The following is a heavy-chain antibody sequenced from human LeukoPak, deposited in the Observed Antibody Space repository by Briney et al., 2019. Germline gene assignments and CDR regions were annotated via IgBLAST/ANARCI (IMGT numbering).Heavy chain of an antibody. CDR3: ARGSQYYYGSGSYYNGYYFDY. CDR2: ISYDGSNK. Sequence: PGRSLRLSCAASGFTFSSYAMNWVRQAPGKGLEWVAVISYDGSNKYYADSVKGRFTISRDNSKNTLYLQMNSLRAEDTAVYYCARGSQYYYGSGSYYNGYYFDYWGQGTLVTVSS. J-gene: IGHJ4*02. V-gene: IGHV3-30*01. CDR1: GFTFSSYA. D-gene: IGHD3-10*01.